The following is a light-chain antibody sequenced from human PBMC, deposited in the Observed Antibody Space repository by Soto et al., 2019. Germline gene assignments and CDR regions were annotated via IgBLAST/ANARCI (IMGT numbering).Light chain of an antibody. CDR3: TAWDDSLNAWL. V-gene: IGLV1-44*01. CDR2: NDY. J-gene: IGLJ3*02. Sequence: QSVLTQPPSASGTPGQRVTISCSGSSSNIEENSVTWYQWLPGAAPRLLIYNDYQRPSGVSDRFSGSKSGTSASLAISGLQSEDDADYYCTAWDDSLNAWLFGRGTKVTV. CDR1: SSNIEENS.